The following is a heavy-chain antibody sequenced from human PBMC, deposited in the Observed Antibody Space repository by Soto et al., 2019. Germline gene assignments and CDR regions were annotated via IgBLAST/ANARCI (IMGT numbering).Heavy chain of an antibody. V-gene: IGHV3-48*02. Sequence: QLVESGGDLVQTGGSLRLSCEAYGFAFSGYSMNWVRQAPGKGLEWISCVTNSGGTTYYSDSVKGRFPISRDNAMNSLYLQINNLRDEDTAVYYCARGGWNYDCLDAWGQGTTVTVSS. CDR2: VTNSGGTT. J-gene: IGHJ6*02. CDR1: GFAFSGYS. D-gene: IGHD3-3*01. CDR3: ARGGWNYDCLDA.